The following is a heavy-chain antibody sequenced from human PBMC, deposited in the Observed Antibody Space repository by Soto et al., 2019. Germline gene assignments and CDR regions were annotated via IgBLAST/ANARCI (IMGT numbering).Heavy chain of an antibody. D-gene: IGHD2-21*02. CDR2: ISSSGST. Sequence: SETLSLTCTVSGGSIRSSTYYWTWIRQHPGKGLEWIGYISSSGSTHYNPSLKSRVTMSVDTSKNQFSLNLSSVTVADTAVYLCARDLRAPLVATAMPYYMDVWGKGTTVTVSS. J-gene: IGHJ6*03. CDR1: GGSIRSSTYY. CDR3: ARDLRAPLVATAMPYYMDV. V-gene: IGHV4-31*03.